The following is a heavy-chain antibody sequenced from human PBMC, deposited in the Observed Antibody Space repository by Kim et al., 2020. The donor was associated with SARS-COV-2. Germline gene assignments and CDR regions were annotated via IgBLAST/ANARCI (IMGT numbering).Heavy chain of an antibody. CDR2: NK. J-gene: IGHJ4*02. CDR3: ARERGRTFDY. V-gene: IGHV3-33*01. Sequence: NKYYADSVKGRFTISRDNSKNTLYLQMNSLRAEDTAVYYCARERGRTFDYWGQGTLVTVSS.